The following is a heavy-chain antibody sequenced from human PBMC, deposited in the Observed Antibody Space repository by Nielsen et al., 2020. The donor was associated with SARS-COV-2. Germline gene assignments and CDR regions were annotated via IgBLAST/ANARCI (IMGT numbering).Heavy chain of an antibody. J-gene: IGHJ6*02. D-gene: IGHD6-19*01. CDR3: ARGRGSSGWYEQSLVGDYYYGMDV. V-gene: IGHV1-8*01. CDR2: MNPNSGNT. Sequence: WVRQAPGQGLEWMGWMNPNSGNTGYAQKFQGRVTMTRSTSISTAYMELSSLRSEDTAVYYCARGRGSSGWYEQSLVGDYYYGMDVWGQGTMVTVSS.